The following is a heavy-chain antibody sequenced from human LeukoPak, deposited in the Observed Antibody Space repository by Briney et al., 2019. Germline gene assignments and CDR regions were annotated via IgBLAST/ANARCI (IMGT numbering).Heavy chain of an antibody. D-gene: IGHD3-22*01. Sequence: PSETLSLTCTVSGGSISSYYWSWIRQTPGKGLEWIGYIYYSGSTNYNPSLKSRVTISVDTSKNQFSLKLSSVTAADTAVYYCARDLTGYYDSSGCSYHRYYYGMDVWGQGTTVTVSS. J-gene: IGHJ6*02. CDR1: GGSISSYY. CDR2: IYYSGST. CDR3: ARDLTGYYDSSGCSYHRYYYGMDV. V-gene: IGHV4-59*01.